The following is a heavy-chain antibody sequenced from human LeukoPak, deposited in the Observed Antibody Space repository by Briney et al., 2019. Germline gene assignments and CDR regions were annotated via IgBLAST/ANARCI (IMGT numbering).Heavy chain of an antibody. V-gene: IGHV1-2*02. CDR1: GYTFTGYY. CDR3: ARDKGVYNWNYAYDY. D-gene: IGHD1-7*01. J-gene: IGHJ4*02. Sequence: GASVKVSCKASGYTFTGYYMHWVRQAPGQGLEWMGWINPNSDGTNYAQKFQGRVTMTRDTSISTAYMELSRLRSDDTAVYYCARDKGVYNWNYAYDYWGQGTLVTVSS. CDR2: INPNSDGT.